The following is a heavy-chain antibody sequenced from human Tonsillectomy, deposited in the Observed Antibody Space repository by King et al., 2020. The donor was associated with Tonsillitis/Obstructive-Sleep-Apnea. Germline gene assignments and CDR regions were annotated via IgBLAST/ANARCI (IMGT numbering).Heavy chain of an antibody. CDR2: INPNSGGT. J-gene: IGHJ6*02. CDR3: ASSLSGIIYGMDV. V-gene: IGHV1-2*02. Sequence: VQLVESGAEVKKPGASLKVSCKASGYTFTGYYMHWVRQAPGQGLQWMGWINPNSGGTNSAQKIQGRVTMTRDTSISTAYMELSRLRSDDTAVCYCASSLSGIIYGMDVWGQGTTVTVSS. D-gene: IGHD1-20*01. CDR1: GYTFTGYY.